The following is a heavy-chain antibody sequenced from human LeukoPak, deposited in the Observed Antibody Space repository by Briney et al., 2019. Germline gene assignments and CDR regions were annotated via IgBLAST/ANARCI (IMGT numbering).Heavy chain of an antibody. CDR2: ISSSGSIT. D-gene: IGHD5-18*01. Sequence: GGSLRLSCAASGFTFSDYYMSWIRQAPGKGLEWVSYISSSGSITDYADSVKGRFTIPRDNAKNSLYLQMNSLRAEDTAVYYCARDRKNSYGHEFDYWGQGTLVTVSS. J-gene: IGHJ4*02. CDR1: GFTFSDYY. V-gene: IGHV3-11*01. CDR3: ARDRKNSYGHEFDY.